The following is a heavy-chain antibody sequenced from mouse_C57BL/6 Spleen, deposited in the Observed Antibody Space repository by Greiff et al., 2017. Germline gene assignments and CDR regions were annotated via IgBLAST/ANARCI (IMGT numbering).Heavy chain of an antibody. CDR1: GFTFSDAW. CDR3: TRRGYYDYDEAWFAY. D-gene: IGHD2-4*01. J-gene: IGHJ3*01. Sequence: EVKLEESGGGLVQPGGSMKLSCAASGFTFSDAWMDWVRQSPEKGLEWVAEIRNKANNHATYYAESVKGRFTISRDDSKSSVYLQMNSLRAEDTGIYYCTRRGYYDYDEAWFAYWGQGTLVTVSA. V-gene: IGHV6-6*01. CDR2: IRNKANNHAT.